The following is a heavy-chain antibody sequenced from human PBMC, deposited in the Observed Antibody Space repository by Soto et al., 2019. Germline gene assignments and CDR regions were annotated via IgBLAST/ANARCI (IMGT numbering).Heavy chain of an antibody. D-gene: IGHD6-6*01. CDR3: TTDIWAGYSSSPFDY. J-gene: IGHJ4*02. Sequence: GGSLRLSCAASGFTFSNAWMSWVRQAPGKGLEWVGRIKSKTDGGTTDYAAPVKGRFTISRDDSKNTLYLQMNSLKTEDTAVYYCTTDIWAGYSSSPFDYWGQGTLVTVSS. CDR1: GFTFSNAW. CDR2: IKSKTDGGTT. V-gene: IGHV3-15*01.